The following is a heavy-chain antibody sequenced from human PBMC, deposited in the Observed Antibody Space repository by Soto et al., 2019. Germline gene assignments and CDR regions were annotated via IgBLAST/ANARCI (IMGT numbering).Heavy chain of an antibody. D-gene: IGHD1-26*01. J-gene: IGHJ2*01. Sequence: GESLKISCKGSGYSFTSYWISWVRQMPGKGLEWMGRIDPSDSYTNYSPSFQGHVTISADKSISTAYLQWSSLKASDTAMYYCARQKRSDSGSYFSNLWYFDLWGRGTLVTSPQ. V-gene: IGHV5-10-1*01. CDR2: IDPSDSYT. CDR1: GYSFTSYW. CDR3: ARQKRSDSGSYFSNLWYFDL.